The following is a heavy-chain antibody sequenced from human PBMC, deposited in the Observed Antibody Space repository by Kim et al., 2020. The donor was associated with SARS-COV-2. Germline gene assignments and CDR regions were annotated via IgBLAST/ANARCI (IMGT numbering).Heavy chain of an antibody. V-gene: IGHV3-23*01. Sequence: TPHADSVKGRFTISRDNSKNTLYLQRNSLRADDTALYYCAKGYSYSGMDVWGQGTTVTVSS. J-gene: IGHJ6*02. CDR2: T. D-gene: IGHD5-18*01. CDR3: AKGYSYSGMDV.